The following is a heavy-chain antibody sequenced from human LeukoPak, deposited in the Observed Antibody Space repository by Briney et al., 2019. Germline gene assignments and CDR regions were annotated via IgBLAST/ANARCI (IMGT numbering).Heavy chain of an antibody. CDR1: GFTFSSYA. CDR3: AKNGLFGVVTSVPDY. Sequence: GGSLRLSCAASGFTFSSYAMSWVRQAPGKGLEWVSAISDGGGTTHYADSVKGRFTISRDNSKNTLYLQMSTLRAEDTALYYCAKNGLFGVVTSVPDYWGQGTLVTVSS. V-gene: IGHV3-23*01. CDR2: ISDGGGTT. D-gene: IGHD3-3*01. J-gene: IGHJ4*02.